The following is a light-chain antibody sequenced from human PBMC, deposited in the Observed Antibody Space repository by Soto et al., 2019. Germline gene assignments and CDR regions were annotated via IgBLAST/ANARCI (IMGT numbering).Light chain of an antibody. CDR3: QQRFSWPPWT. CDR1: EDVDIY. J-gene: IGKJ1*01. Sequence: EVVLTQSPATLSLSPGGRATLSCRASEDVDIYLAWYQQRPGQAPRLLIYDTSKRATGIPARFTGTGSGTDFTLSLSSLEPEDFAVYYCQQRFSWPPWTFGQGTKVEVK. V-gene: IGKV3-11*01. CDR2: DTS.